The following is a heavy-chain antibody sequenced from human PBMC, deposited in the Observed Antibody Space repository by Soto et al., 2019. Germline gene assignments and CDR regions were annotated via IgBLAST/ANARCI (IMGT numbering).Heavy chain of an antibody. CDR1: GGSISSGGYY. CDR3: ARVCGGDCHYGMDV. J-gene: IGHJ6*02. D-gene: IGHD2-21*02. V-gene: IGHV4-31*03. Sequence: SETLSLTCTVSGGSISSGGYYWSWIRQHPGKGLEWIGYIYCSGSTYYNPSLKSRVTISVDTSKNQFSLKLSSVTAADTAVYYCARVCGGDCHYGMDVWGQGTTVTVS. CDR2: IYCSGST.